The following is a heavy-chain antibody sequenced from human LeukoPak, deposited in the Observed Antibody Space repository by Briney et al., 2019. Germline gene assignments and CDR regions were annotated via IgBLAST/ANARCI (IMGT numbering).Heavy chain of an antibody. D-gene: IGHD1-14*01. V-gene: IGHV4-39*07. CDR3: ARAVNRQGTLDY. CDR1: GDSSTNSIYY. Sequence: SESLSLTCTVSGDSSTNSIYYWGWIRQPPGKGLEWIGSIDYSGSTYYNPSLKSRATISMDTSKNQFSLKLNSVTAADTAVYYCARAVNRQGTLDYWGQGTLVTVSS. J-gene: IGHJ4*02. CDR2: IDYSGST.